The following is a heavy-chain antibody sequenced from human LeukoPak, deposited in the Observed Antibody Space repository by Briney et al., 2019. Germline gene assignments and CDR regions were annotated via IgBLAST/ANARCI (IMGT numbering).Heavy chain of an antibody. CDR3: AKSIPTIAVAVSTRQ. CDR2: IRYDGSDK. J-gene: IGHJ4*02. D-gene: IGHD6-19*01. Sequence: QTGGSLRLSCAASGFTFSSYGMHWVRQAPGKGLEWVAFIRYDGSDKHYADSVKGRFTISRDNSKNTLYLQMNSLRAEDTAVYYCAKSIPTIAVAVSTRQWGQGTLVTVSS. CDR1: GFTFSSYG. V-gene: IGHV3-30*02.